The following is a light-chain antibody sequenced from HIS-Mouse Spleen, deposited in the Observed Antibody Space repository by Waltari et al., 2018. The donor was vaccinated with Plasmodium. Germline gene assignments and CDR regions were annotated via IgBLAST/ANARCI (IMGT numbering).Light chain of an antibody. CDR3: QQYNSYSYT. CDR2: KAS. J-gene: IGKJ2*01. V-gene: IGKV1-5*03. CDR1: QRISSW. Sequence: DIQMTQSPSTLSASVGYRVTITCRASQRISSWLAWYQQKPGKAPKLLIYKASSLESGVPSRFSGSGSGTEFTLTISSLQPDDFATYYCQQYNSYSYTFGQGTKLEIK.